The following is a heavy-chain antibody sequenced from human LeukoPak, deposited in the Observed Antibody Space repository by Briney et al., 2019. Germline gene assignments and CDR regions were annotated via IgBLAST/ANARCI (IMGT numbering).Heavy chain of an antibody. CDR1: GGSISSSSYH. CDR3: ARASTAQYTWFEP. Sequence: SETLSLTCTVSGGSISSSSYHWSWIRQPAGKGLEWIGRIYTSGSPNYNPSLKSRLTITEETPKNQFSLKLSSVTAGDTAAYYCARASTAQYTWFEPWGQGTLVTVS. V-gene: IGHV4-61*02. CDR2: IYTSGSP. D-gene: IGHD2/OR15-2a*01. J-gene: IGHJ5*02.